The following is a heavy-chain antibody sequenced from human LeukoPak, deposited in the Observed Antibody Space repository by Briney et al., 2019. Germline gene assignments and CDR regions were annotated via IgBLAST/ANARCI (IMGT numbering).Heavy chain of an antibody. Sequence: GGSLRLSCAASGFTFDDYAMHWVRQAPGKGLEWVSGISCNSGSIGYADSVKGRFTISRDNAKNSLYLQMNSLRAEDTALYYCAKDISDSSGGFDYWGQGTLVTVSS. D-gene: IGHD3-22*01. CDR2: ISCNSGSI. V-gene: IGHV3-9*01. CDR1: GFTFDDYA. J-gene: IGHJ4*02. CDR3: AKDISDSSGGFDY.